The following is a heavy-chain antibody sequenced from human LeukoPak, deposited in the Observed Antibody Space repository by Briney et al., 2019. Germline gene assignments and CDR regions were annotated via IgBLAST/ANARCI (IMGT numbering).Heavy chain of an antibody. CDR3: ARGSPEHDAFDI. D-gene: IGHD1/OR15-1a*01. Sequence: SETLSLTCTVSGGSISSGDYYWSWIRQPPGKGLEWIGYIYYSGSTYYNPSLKSRVTISVDTSKNQFSLKLSSVTAADTAVYYCARGSPEHDAFDIWGQGTMVTVSS. CDR1: GGSISSGDYY. CDR2: IYYSGST. V-gene: IGHV4-30-4*01. J-gene: IGHJ3*02.